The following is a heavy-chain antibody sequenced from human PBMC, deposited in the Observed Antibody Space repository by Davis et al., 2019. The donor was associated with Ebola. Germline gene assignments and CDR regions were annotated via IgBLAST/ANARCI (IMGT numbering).Heavy chain of an antibody. V-gene: IGHV1-69*10. CDR2: IIPILGIA. D-gene: IGHD4-11*01. J-gene: IGHJ6*03. CDR1: GGTFSSYA. Sequence: SVKVSCKASGGTFSSYAISWVRQAPGQGLEWMGGIIPILGIANYAQKFQGRVTITADESTSTAYMELSSLRSEDTAVYYCARGYSNYVYHYYMDVWGKGTTVTVSS. CDR3: ARGYSNYVYHYYMDV.